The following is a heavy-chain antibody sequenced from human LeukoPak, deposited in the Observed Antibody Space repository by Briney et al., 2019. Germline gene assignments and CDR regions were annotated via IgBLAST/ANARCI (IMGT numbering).Heavy chain of an antibody. CDR1: GGSISSGGSY. Sequence: SETLSLTCTVSGGSISSGGSYWNWIRQHPGKGLEWIGYIYYSGSTNYNPSLKSRVTISVDTSKNQFSLKLSSVTAADTAVYYCATNRAHDAFDIWGQGTMVTVSS. D-gene: IGHD3-10*01. V-gene: IGHV4-61*08. CDR2: IYYSGST. J-gene: IGHJ3*02. CDR3: ATNRAHDAFDI.